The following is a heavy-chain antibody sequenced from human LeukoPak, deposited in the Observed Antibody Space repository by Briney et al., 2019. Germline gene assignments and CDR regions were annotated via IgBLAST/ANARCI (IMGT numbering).Heavy chain of an antibody. CDR3: ARVGYYYDSSGYSFDY. J-gene: IGHJ4*02. V-gene: IGHV3-74*01. D-gene: IGHD3-22*01. Sequence: PGGSLRLSCAASGFTFSDYAMKWIRQAPGKGLEWVSRIKTDGSSTRYADSVRGRFTISRDNAKNTLYLQMNSLRAEDTAVYYCARVGYYYDSSGYSFDYWGQGTLVTVSS. CDR2: IKTDGSST. CDR1: GFTFSDYA.